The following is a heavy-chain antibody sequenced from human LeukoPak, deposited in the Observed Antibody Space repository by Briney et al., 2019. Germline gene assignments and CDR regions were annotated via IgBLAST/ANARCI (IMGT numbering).Heavy chain of an antibody. V-gene: IGHV4-59*01. CDR2: IYYSGST. CDR3: ARSYYGSGSYYSYGY. D-gene: IGHD3-10*01. J-gene: IGHJ4*02. CDR1: GGSISTYY. Sequence: SETLSLTCTVSGGSISTYYWSWIRQPAGKGLEWIGYIYYSGSTNYNPSLKSRVTITVDTSQNQFSLKLTSVTAADTAVYYCARSYYGSGSYYSYGYWGQGTLVTVSS.